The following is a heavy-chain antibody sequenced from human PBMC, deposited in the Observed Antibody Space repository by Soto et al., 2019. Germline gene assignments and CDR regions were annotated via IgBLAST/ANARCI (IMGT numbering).Heavy chain of an antibody. CDR3: ARGPGAARDTYYYYYMDV. Sequence: QVQLVQSGAEVKKPGASVKVSCKASGYTFTSYDINWVRQATGHGLEWMGWMNPNSGNTGYAQKFQGRVTMTRNTSISTAYMELSSLRSEDTAVYYCARGPGAARDTYYYYYMDVWGKGTTVTVSS. CDR2: MNPNSGNT. CDR1: GYTFTSYD. D-gene: IGHD2-15*01. J-gene: IGHJ6*03. V-gene: IGHV1-8*01.